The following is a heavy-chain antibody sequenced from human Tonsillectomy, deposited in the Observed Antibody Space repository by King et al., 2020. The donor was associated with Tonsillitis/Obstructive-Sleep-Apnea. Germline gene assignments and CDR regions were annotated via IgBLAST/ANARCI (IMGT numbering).Heavy chain of an antibody. CDR3: TTGSLTVETGAEDH. CDR1: GFTFTNAW. Sequence: VQLVESGGGLVKPGGSLRLSCAASGFTFTNAWLSWIRQAPGKGLEWVGRIRSKSDGGTADHAAPVKGRFTISRDDSKNTLYLQLNSLKTEDTAVYYWTTGSLTVETGAEDHWGQGTLVIVSS. V-gene: IGHV3-15*01. CDR2: IRSKSDGGTA. D-gene: IGHD4-23*01. J-gene: IGHJ4*02.